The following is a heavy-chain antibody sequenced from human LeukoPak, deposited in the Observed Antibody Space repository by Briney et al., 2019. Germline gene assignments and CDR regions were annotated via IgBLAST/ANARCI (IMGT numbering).Heavy chain of an antibody. V-gene: IGHV1-18*01. D-gene: IGHD6-19*01. CDR3: VRGGIGWPFNWFDR. CDR2: ISAYNGKT. J-gene: IGHJ5*02. CDR1: GDTFTSYG. Sequence: ASVKVSCKASGDTFTSYGISWVRQAPGQGLEWMGWISAYNGKTNYAQRLQGRVTITTDTSTSTAYMELRSLRSDDTAVYYCVRGGIGWPFNWFDRWGQGTLVTVSS.